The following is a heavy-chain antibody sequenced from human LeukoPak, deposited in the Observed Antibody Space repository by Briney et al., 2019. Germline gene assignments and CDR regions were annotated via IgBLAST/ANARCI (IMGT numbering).Heavy chain of an antibody. CDR2: ISSGSDFI. D-gene: IGHD6-19*01. CDR1: GFTFSSYT. Sequence: GGSLRLSCAASGFTFSSYTMSWVRQAPGKGLEWVSFISSGSDFIYYADSVKGRFTISRDNAKSSLYLQMNSLRVEDTAIYYCARDLAVAGHNWFDPWGQGTLVIVSS. V-gene: IGHV3-21*06. CDR3: ARDLAVAGHNWFDP. J-gene: IGHJ5*02.